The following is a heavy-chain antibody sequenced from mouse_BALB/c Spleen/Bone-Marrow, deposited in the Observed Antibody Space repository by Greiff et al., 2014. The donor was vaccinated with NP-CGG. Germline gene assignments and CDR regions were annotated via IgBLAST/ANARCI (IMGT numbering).Heavy chain of an antibody. CDR1: GYSITSGYY. J-gene: IGHJ4*01. CDR2: ISYDGSN. CDR3: ASFTVVAHYAVDY. D-gene: IGHD1-1*01. Sequence: QSGPGLVKPSQSLSLTCSVTGYSITSGYYWNWIRQFPGNKLEWMGYISYDGSNNYNPSLKNRISITRDTSKNQFFLKLNSVTTEDTATYYCASFTVVAHYAVDYWGQGTSVTVSS. V-gene: IGHV3-6*02.